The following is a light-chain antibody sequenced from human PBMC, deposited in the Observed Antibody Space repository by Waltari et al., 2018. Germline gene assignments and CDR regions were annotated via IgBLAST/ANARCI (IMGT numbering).Light chain of an antibody. CDR2: EVS. CDR1: NTNIGKYNF. V-gene: IGLV2-23*02. CDR3: CSYAGNGIVM. J-gene: IGLJ3*02. Sequence: QSALTKPASVSGSPGQSITISCTGTNTNIGKYNFASWYQQHPGKAPKVIIYEVSKWPSGISNRFSGSKSCNTASLTISGLQAEDEADYYCCSYAGNGIVMFGGGTKL.